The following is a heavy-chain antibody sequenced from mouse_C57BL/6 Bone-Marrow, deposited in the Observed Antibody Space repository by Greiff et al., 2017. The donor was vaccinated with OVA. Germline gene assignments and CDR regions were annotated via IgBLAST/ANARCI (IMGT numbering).Heavy chain of an antibody. J-gene: IGHJ3*01. CDR1: GFTFSSYG. V-gene: IGHV5-6*01. CDR3: AGHERLWLRRRTWFAY. Sequence: EVKLVESGGDLVKPGGSLKLSCAASGFTFSSYGMSWVRQTPDKRLEWVATISSGGSYTYYPDSVKGRFTISRDNAKNTLYLQMSSLKSEDTAMYYCAGHERLWLRRRTWFAYWGQGTLVTVSA. D-gene: IGHD2-2*01. CDR2: ISSGGSYT.